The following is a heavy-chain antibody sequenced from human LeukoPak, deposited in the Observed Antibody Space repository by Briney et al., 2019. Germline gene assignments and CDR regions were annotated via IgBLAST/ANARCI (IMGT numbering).Heavy chain of an antibody. Sequence: SETLSLTCIVSGGSLSSSYWCSIRHRPGKRVEKVGYIYFSGSTNYTPSLKSRVTTSAETSKNHPSLKLSSVTAAHTAVYYCARVIGYCSSTSCFGYLDYWGQGTLVTVSS. CDR3: ARVIGYCSSTSCFGYLDY. V-gene: IGHV4-59*08. D-gene: IGHD2-2*01. CDR1: GGSLSSSY. CDR2: IYFSGST. J-gene: IGHJ4*02.